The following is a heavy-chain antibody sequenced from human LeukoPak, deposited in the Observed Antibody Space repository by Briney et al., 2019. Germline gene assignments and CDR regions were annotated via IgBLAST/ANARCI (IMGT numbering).Heavy chain of an antibody. J-gene: IGHJ5*02. V-gene: IGHV3-30*18. CDR2: ISYDGSNK. Sequence: GGSLRLSCAASGLTFSSYGMHWVRQAPGKGLEWVAVISYDGSNKYYADSVKGRFTISRDNSENTLYLQMNSLRAEDTAVYYCAKDSSSWYGWFDPWGQGTLVTVSS. CDR1: GLTFSSYG. D-gene: IGHD6-13*01. CDR3: AKDSSSWYGWFDP.